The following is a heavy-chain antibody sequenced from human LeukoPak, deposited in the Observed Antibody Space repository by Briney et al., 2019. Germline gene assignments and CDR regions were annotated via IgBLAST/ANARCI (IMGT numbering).Heavy chain of an antibody. V-gene: IGHV4-39*01. D-gene: IGHD2-15*01. J-gene: IGHJ5*02. CDR3: ARPLGYCSGGSCSNWFDP. CDR2: IYYSGST. CDR1: GGSISSSSYY. Sequence: SETLSLTCTVSGGSISSSSYYWGWIRQPPGKGLEWIGSIYYSGSTYYNPSLKSRVTISVDTSKNQFSLKLSSVTAADTAVYYCARPLGYCSGGSCSNWFDPWGQGTLVTVSS.